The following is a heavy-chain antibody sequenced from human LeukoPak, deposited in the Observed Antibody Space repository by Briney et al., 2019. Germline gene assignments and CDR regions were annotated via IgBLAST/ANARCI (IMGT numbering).Heavy chain of an antibody. CDR2: ISGSGGST. V-gene: IGHV3-23*01. J-gene: IGHJ4*02. CDR1: GFTFSNYA. D-gene: IGHD3-22*01. CDR3: AKHYDSRAYYCFDY. Sequence: GGSLRLSCAASGFTFSNYAMSWVRQAPGKGLEWVSFISGSGGSTDFADSVKGRLTISRDNSKNTLYLQMNSLRAEDTAVYYSAKHYDSRAYYCFDYWGQGALVTVSS.